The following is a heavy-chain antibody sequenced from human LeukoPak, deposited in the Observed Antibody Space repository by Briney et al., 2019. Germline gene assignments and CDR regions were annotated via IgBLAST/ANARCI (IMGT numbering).Heavy chain of an antibody. Sequence: ASVKVSCKASGYTFTSYGISWVRQAPGQGLEWMGWINPNSGGTNYAQKFQGRVTMTRDTSISTAYMELSRLRSDDTAVYYCARVPDYYYDSSGYLGYWGQGTLVTVSS. D-gene: IGHD3-22*01. V-gene: IGHV1-2*02. CDR3: ARVPDYYYDSSGYLGY. J-gene: IGHJ4*02. CDR2: INPNSGGT. CDR1: GYTFTSYG.